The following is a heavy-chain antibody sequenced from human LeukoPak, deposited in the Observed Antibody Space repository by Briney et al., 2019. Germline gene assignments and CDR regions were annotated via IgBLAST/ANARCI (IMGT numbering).Heavy chain of an antibody. CDR2: IYPGDSDT. CDR3: AYSSGNPGGYYYGMDV. CDR1: GYSFTSYW. V-gene: IGHV5-51*01. D-gene: IGHD3-22*01. J-gene: IGHJ6*02. Sequence: GESLKISCKGSGYSFTSYWIGWVRQMPGKDLEWMGIIYPGDSDTRYSPSFQGQVTISADKSISTAYLQWSSLKASDTAMYYCAYSSGNPGGYYYGMDVWGQGTTVTVSS.